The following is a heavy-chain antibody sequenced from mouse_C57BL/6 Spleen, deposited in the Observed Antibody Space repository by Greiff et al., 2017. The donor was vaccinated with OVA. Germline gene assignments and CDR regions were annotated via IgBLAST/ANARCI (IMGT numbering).Heavy chain of an antibody. D-gene: IGHD2-3*01. CDR1: GYTFTDYE. CDR3: TNGYYVDAY. CDR2: IDPETGGT. Sequence: QVQLQQPGAELVKPGASVKLSCKASGYTFTDYEMHWVKQTPVHGLEWIGAIDPETGGTAYNQKFKGKAILTADKSSSTAYMELRSLTSEDSAVYYCTNGYYVDAYWGQGTLVTVSA. J-gene: IGHJ3*01. V-gene: IGHV1-15*01.